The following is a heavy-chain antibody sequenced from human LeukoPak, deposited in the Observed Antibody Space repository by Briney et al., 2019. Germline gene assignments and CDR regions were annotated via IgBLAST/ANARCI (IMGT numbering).Heavy chain of an antibody. CDR2: INPKNGDT. J-gene: IGHJ4*02. CDR3: ARLSAL. Sequence: ASVKVSCKTSGYPFSDYYIHWIRQASGQGLESMGWINPKNGDTKYAQRSQGRLTITMDTSIDTVYMELRSLRYDDTAVYYCARLSALWGQGTLVTVYS. CDR1: GYPFSDYY. V-gene: IGHV1-2*02.